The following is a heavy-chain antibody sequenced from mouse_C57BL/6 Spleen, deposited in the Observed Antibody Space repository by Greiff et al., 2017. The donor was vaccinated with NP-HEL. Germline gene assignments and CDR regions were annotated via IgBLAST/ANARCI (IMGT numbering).Heavy chain of an antibody. CDR1: GYTFTSYW. V-gene: IGHV1-64*01. D-gene: IGHD2-3*01. CDR2: IHPNSGST. J-gene: IGHJ2*01. CDR3: ARRDDGYPYYFDY. Sequence: QVQLQQPGAELVKPGASVKLSCKASGYTFTSYWMHWVKQRPGQGLEWIGMIHPNSGSTNYNEKFKSKATLSVDKSSSTAYMQLSSLTSEDSAVYYCARRDDGYPYYFDYWGQGTTLTVSS.